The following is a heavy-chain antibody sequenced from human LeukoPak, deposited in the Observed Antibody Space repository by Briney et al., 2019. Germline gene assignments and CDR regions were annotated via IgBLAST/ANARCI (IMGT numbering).Heavy chain of an antibody. CDR2: IKQDGSEK. V-gene: IGHV3-7*01. J-gene: IGHJ4*02. Sequence: PSGTLRLSCAVSGVKFSSDWRSWVRQAPGKGLEWVANIKQDGSEKYYVDSVKGRFTISRDIAKNSLYLQMNSLRAADTAAYYCAREGPSVTPYYWGQGTRVTVSS. CDR3: AREGPSVTPYY. CDR1: GVKFSSDW. D-gene: IGHD4-17*01.